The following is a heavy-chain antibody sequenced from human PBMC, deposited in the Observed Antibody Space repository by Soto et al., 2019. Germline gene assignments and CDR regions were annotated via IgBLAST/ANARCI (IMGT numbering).Heavy chain of an antibody. D-gene: IGHD1-20*01. Sequence: QVQLVQSGAEVKKPGASVKVSCKASGYTFTGYYMHWVRQAPGQGLEWMGWINPTSGGTNYAQKFKGRVTMTRDTSISTAYMEMSSLRSDATAVYYCAQTDFYYKWNEPDYGMDVWGQGYTVTVSS. V-gene: IGHV1-2*02. J-gene: IGHJ6*02. CDR3: AQTDFYYKWNEPDYGMDV. CDR1: GYTFTGYY. CDR2: INPTSGGT.